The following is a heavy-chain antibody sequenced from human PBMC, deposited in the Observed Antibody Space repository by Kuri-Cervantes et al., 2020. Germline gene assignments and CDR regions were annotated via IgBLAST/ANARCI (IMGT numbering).Heavy chain of an antibody. CDR2: ISSSSTI. D-gene: IGHD4/OR15-4a*01. CDR1: GFTFSDYY. Sequence: GESLKISCAASGFTFSDYYMNWVRQAPGKGLEWVSSISSSSTIYYADSVKGRFTISRDNAKNSLYLQMNSLRAEDTAVYYCARGAKPIDYWGQGTLVTVSS. V-gene: IGHV3-69-1*02. CDR3: ARGAKPIDY. J-gene: IGHJ4*02.